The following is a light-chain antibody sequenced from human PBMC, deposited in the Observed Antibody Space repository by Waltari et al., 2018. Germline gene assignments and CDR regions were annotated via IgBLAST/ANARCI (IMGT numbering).Light chain of an antibody. V-gene: IGKV3-15*01. Sequence: EIVMTQSPATLSVSPGERATLSCRASQSISSNLAWHQQKPGQAPRLLIYGASTRATGVPARFSGSVSGTDFTLTIDSLQSEDFAVYYCQQHNSWPRTFGQGTKVEIK. J-gene: IGKJ1*01. CDR1: QSISSN. CDR3: QQHNSWPRT. CDR2: GAS.